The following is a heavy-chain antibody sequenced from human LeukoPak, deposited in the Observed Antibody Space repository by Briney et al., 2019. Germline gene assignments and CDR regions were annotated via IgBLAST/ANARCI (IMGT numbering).Heavy chain of an antibody. Sequence: SETLSLTCTGSGGSISSYYWSWIRQPPGKGLEWIGYIYYSGSTNYNPSLKSRVTISVDTSKNQFSLKLSSVTAADTAVYYCARATHSPMTTVTIGGVWYFDLWGRGTLVTVSS. CDR3: ARATHSPMTTVTIGGVWYFDL. D-gene: IGHD4-17*01. CDR1: GGSISSYY. V-gene: IGHV4-59*01. CDR2: IYYSGST. J-gene: IGHJ2*01.